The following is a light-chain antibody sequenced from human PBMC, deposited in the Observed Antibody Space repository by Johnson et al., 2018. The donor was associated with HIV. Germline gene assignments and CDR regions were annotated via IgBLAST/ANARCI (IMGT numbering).Light chain of an antibody. CDR3: GTLDSSLSAYV. CDR2: ENN. J-gene: IGLJ1*01. CDR1: SSDMGNYA. V-gene: IGLV1-51*02. Sequence: QSVLTQPPSVSVAPGQKVTISCSGSSSDMGNYAVSWYQQLPGTAPKLLIYENNKRPSGIPDRFSGSKSGSSATLGITGLQTGDEADYYCGTLDSSLSAYVFGTGTRVTVL.